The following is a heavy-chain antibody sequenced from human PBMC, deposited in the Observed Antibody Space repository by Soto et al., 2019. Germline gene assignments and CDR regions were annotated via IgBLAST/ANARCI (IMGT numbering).Heavy chain of an antibody. V-gene: IGHV4-31*03. CDR2: IYYSGST. Sequence: SETLSLTCTVSRGSISSVGYYWSWIRQHPGKGLEWIGYIYYSGSTYYNPSLKSRVTISVDTSKNQFSLKLSSVTAADTAVYYCARVDLWSGYYYFDYWGQGTLVTVSS. CDR3: ARVDLWSGYYYFDY. D-gene: IGHD3-3*01. CDR1: RGSISSVGYY. J-gene: IGHJ4*02.